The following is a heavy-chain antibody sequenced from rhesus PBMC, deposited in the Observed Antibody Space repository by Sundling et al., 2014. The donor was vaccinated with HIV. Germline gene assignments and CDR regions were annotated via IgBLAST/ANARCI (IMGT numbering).Heavy chain of an antibody. D-gene: IGHD4-29*01. V-gene: IGHV4-160*01. CDR1: GASISGPYG. J-gene: IGHJ4*01. Sequence: QVQLQESGPGLVKPSETLSLTCAVSGASISGPYGWGWIRQAPGKGLEWIGRIYGGGGSTDYNPSLKSRVTISTDTSKNQFSLKLSSVTAADTAVYYCATFRTSVAALEYWGQGVLVIVSS. CDR3: ATFRTSVAALEY. CDR2: IYGGGGST.